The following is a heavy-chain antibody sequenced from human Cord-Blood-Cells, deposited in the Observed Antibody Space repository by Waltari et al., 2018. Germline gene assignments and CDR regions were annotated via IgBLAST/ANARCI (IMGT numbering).Heavy chain of an antibody. CDR2: ISPILGTA. CDR1: GATLSSYA. Sequence: QVQLVQSGAEVKKPGSSVKVPCKASGATLSSYACSWVRQAQGQGLEWMGGISPILGTANDAQEFQGRVTITADESTSTAYMELSSLRSEDTAVYYCAGRSKLGAFDIWGQGTMVTVSS. J-gene: IGHJ3*02. V-gene: IGHV1-69*01. D-gene: IGHD7-27*01. CDR3: AGRSKLGAFDI.